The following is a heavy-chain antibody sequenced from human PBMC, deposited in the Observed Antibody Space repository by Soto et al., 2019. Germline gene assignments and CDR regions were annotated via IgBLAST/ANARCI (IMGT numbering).Heavy chain of an antibody. CDR2: ISYDGSNK. J-gene: IGHJ4*02. D-gene: IGHD3-3*01. CDR3: AKGDFWSGRPSYFDY. V-gene: IGHV3-30*18. Sequence: GGSLRLSCAASGFTFSSYGMHWVRQAPGKGLEWVAVISYDGSNKYYADSVKGRFTISRDNSKNTLYLQMNSLRDEDTAVYYCAKGDFWSGRPSYFDYWGQGTLVTVSS. CDR1: GFTFSSYG.